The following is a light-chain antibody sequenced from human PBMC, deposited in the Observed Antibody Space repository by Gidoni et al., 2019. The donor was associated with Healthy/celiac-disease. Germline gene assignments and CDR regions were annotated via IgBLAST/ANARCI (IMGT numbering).Light chain of an antibody. CDR2: GAS. V-gene: IGKV3-20*01. J-gene: IGKJ2*01. CDR3: QQYGSSPPKYT. Sequence: ELVFTQSPCTLSLSPGERATLSCRASQSVSSSYLAWYQQKPGQAPRLLIYGASSRANGIPDRFSGSGSGTDFTLTIRRLEPEDFAVYYCQQYGSSPPKYTFGQGTKLEIK. CDR1: QSVSSSY.